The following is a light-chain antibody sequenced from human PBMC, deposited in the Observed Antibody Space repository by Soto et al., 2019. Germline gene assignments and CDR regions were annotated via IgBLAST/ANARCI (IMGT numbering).Light chain of an antibody. CDR3: SSYTTSSTAV. J-gene: IGLJ2*01. Sequence: QSVLTQPASVSGSPGQSITISCTGTSSDVGGYNYVSWYQQYPGKAPKLMIYDVSKRPSGVSNHFSGSKSGNTASLTISGLQAEDEADYYCSSYTTSSTAVFGGGTKLTVL. CDR1: SSDVGGYNY. V-gene: IGLV2-14*01. CDR2: DVS.